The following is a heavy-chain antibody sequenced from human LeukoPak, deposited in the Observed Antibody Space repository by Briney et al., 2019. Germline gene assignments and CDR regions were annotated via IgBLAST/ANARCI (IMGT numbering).Heavy chain of an antibody. V-gene: IGHV1-18*01. CDR3: ARTYYYDSSGYLYTLSY. J-gene: IGHJ4*02. CDR2: ISAYNGNT. CDR1: GYTFTSYG. Sequence: GASVKLSCKASGYTFTSYGINWVRHAPGQGLEWMGWISAYNGNTTYAQKLQSRVTMTTDTSSSTAYMELRSLRSDDTAVYYCARTYYYDSSGYLYTLSYWGQGTLVTVSS. D-gene: IGHD3-22*01.